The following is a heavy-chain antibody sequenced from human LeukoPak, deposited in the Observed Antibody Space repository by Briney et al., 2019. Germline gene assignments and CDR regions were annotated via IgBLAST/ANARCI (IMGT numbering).Heavy chain of an antibody. V-gene: IGHV4-34*01. CDR3: ARKELSCWSFFSVRARRPLFHP. CDR2: INHSGST. Sequence: SETLSLTCAVYGGSFSGYYWSWIRQPPGKGLEWIGEINHSGSTNYNPSLMSRVTISVDTSQNQFSLKLGSVTAADTAVYYVARKELSCWSFFSVRARRPLFHPRGQGTLVTVPS. J-gene: IGHJ5*02. CDR1: GGSFSGYY. D-gene: IGHD3-10*01.